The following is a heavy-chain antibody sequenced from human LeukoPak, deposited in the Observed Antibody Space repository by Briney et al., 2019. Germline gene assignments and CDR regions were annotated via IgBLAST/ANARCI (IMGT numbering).Heavy chain of an antibody. CDR2: VDYTGIT. Sequence: SETLSLTCTVSGGSISSSGYYWGWIRQPPGKGLEWIGSVDYTGITSHSPSLKSRVTISVDTSKNQFSLKVSSVSAADTGVYYCARGGYYDYVWGSYRRNWFDPWGQGTLVTVSS. D-gene: IGHD3-16*02. V-gene: IGHV4-39*01. CDR3: ARGGYYDYVWGSYRRNWFDP. CDR1: GGSISSSGYY. J-gene: IGHJ5*02.